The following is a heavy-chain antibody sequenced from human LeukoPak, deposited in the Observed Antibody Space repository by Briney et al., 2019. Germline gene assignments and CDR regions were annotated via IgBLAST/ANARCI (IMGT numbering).Heavy chain of an antibody. CDR3: TTVLSSNRYNLCDY. CDR1: GFTFSRHN. D-gene: IGHD6-13*01. J-gene: IGHJ4*02. V-gene: IGHV3-64D*09. CDR2: ISYNGDST. Sequence: GGSLRLSCSGSGFTFSRHNMHWVRQAPGKGLEYVSAISYNGDSTYYVDSVKGRFTISRDNSKNTLDLQMSSLRPEDTAVYYCTTVLSSNRYNLCDYWGQGTLVTVSS.